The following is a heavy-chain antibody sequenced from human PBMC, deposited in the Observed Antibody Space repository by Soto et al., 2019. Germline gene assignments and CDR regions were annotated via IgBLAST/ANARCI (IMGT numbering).Heavy chain of an antibody. CDR2: IYYSGST. D-gene: IGHD3-3*01. J-gene: IGHJ4*02. V-gene: IGHV4-30-4*01. Sequence: QVQLQESGPGLVKPSQTLSLTCTVSGGSISSGDYYWSWIRQPPGKGLEWIGYIYYSGSTYYNPSLKSRVTIAVDTSKNQFSLKLSSVTAADTAVYYCARANYDFWSGYSSYFDYWGQGTLVTVSS. CDR3: ARANYDFWSGYSSYFDY. CDR1: GGSISSGDYY.